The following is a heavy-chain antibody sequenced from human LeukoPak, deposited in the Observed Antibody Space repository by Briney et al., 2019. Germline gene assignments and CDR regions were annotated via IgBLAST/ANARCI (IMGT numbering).Heavy chain of an antibody. V-gene: IGHV3-13*01. D-gene: IGHD1-1*01. CDR3: ARVAKERVGGVYYFDY. CDR2: IGTAGDT. CDR1: GFTFSGYD. J-gene: IGHJ4*02. Sequence: PGGSLRLSCAASGFTFSGYDMHWGRQSTGKRREWVSAIGTAGDTYYTGSVKGRFTISRENAKNSLYLQMNSLRAGDTAVYYCARVAKERVGGVYYFDYWGQGTLVTVSS.